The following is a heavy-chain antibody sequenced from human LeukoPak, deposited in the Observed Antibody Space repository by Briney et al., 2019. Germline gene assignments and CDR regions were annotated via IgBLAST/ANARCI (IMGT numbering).Heavy chain of an antibody. D-gene: IGHD3-22*01. CDR2: ISAYNGNT. CDR3: ARDPLYYYDSSGYSEPNFDY. V-gene: IGHV1-18*01. CDR1: GYTFTSYG. Sequence: ASVKVSCKASGYTFTSYGISWVRQAPGQGLEWMAWISAYNGNTNYAQKLQGRVTMTTDTSTSTAYMELRSLRSDDTAVYYCARDPLYYYDSSGYSEPNFDYWGQGTLVTVSS. J-gene: IGHJ4*02.